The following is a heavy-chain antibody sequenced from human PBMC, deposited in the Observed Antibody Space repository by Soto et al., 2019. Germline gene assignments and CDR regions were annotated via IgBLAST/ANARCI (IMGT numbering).Heavy chain of an antibody. CDR3: ARDKITGLFGY. CDR2: INHSGST. Sequence: QVQLQQWGAGLLKPSETLSLTCAVYGGSFSGYYWTWIRQPPGTGLEWIGEINHSGSTNYNPSLKRRATISVGTSKNQFSLKRPSVTAAETAVYYCARDKITGLFGYWGQGTLVTVSS. J-gene: IGHJ4*02. V-gene: IGHV4-34*01. CDR1: GGSFSGYY. D-gene: IGHD2-8*02.